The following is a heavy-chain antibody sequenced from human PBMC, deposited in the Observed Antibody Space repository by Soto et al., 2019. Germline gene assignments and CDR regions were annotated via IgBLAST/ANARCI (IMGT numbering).Heavy chain of an antibody. V-gene: IGHV1-18*01. CDR2: ISAYSDNT. D-gene: IGHD3-22*01. J-gene: IGHJ5*02. CDR1: GYTFTSYG. Sequence: QVRLVQSGAEVKKPGASVKVSCKASGYTFTSYGISWVRQAPGQGLEWMGWISAYSDNTNYAQKLQGRVTMTTDTSTSTAYMELRSLRSDNTAVYFCARAGDYYDSSAYFSWGQGTLVTVSS. CDR3: ARAGDYYDSSAYFS.